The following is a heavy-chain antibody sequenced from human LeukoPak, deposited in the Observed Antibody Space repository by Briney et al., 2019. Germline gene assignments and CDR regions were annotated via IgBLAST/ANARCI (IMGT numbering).Heavy chain of an antibody. V-gene: IGHV4-38-2*02. CDR2: IYHSGST. J-gene: IGHJ6*03. D-gene: IGHD1-26*01. CDR1: GYSISSGYY. CDR3: ARRSSYPRTYYYYYYYMDV. Sequence: SETLSLTCSVSGYSISSGYYWGWIRQPPGKGLEWIGSIYHSGSTNYNPSLKSRVNISVDTSKNQFSLKLSSVTAADTAVYYCARRSSYPRTYYYYYYYMDVWGKGTTVTISS.